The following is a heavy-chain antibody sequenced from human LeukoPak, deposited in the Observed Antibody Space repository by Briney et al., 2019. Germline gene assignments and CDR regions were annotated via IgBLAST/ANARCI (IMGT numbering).Heavy chain of an antibody. CDR2: ISSSSSYI. J-gene: IGHJ4*02. CDR1: GFTFSSYS. CDR3: ARGSRHFDY. V-gene: IGHV3-21*01. D-gene: IGHD1-26*01. Sequence: YPGGSLRLSCAASGFTFSSYSMNWVRPAPGKGLEWVSSISSSSSYIYYADSVKGRFANSRDNAKNSLYLQMNSLRAEDTAVYYCARGSRHFDYWGQGTLVTVSS.